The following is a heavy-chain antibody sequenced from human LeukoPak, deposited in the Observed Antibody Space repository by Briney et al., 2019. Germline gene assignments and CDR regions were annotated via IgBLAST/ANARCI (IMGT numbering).Heavy chain of an antibody. Sequence: PGGSLRLSCAASGFTFSSYGMHWVRQAPGKGLEWVAVIWYDGSNKYYADSVKGRFTISRDNSKNTLYLQMNSLRAEDTAVYYCAKLIAAAGRFDYWGQGTLVTVSS. V-gene: IGHV3-30*02. CDR1: GFTFSSYG. CDR3: AKLIAAAGRFDY. D-gene: IGHD6-13*01. CDR2: IWYDGSNK. J-gene: IGHJ4*02.